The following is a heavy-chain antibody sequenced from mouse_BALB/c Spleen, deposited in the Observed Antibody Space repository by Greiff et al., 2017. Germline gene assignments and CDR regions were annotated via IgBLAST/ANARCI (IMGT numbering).Heavy chain of an antibody. Sequence: QVQLQQSGPGLVQPSQSLSITCTVSGFSLTSYGVHWVRQSPGKGLEWLGVIWSGGSTDYNSAFIARLIISKNASKCQVFFKMNSLQANDAAIYYVARNRDYGNWGYFDVWGAGTTVTVSA. V-gene: IGHV2-2*02. CDR3: ARNRDYGNWGYFDV. CDR2: IWSGGST. D-gene: IGHD2-1*01. CDR1: GFSLTSYG. J-gene: IGHJ1*01.